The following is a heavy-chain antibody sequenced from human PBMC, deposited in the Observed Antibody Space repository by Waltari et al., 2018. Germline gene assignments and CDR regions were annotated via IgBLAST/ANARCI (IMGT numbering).Heavy chain of an antibody. CDR3: ASSKADYGDSYGMDV. V-gene: IGHV1-69*01. D-gene: IGHD4-17*01. Sequence: QVQLVQSGAEVKKPGSSVKVSCKASGGTFSSYALSWVRPAPGQGLEWMGGIIPIFGTANYAQKFQGRVTITADESTSTAYMELSSLRSEDTAVYYCASSKADYGDSYGMDVWGQGTTVTVSS. J-gene: IGHJ6*02. CDR2: IIPIFGTA. CDR1: GGTFSSYA.